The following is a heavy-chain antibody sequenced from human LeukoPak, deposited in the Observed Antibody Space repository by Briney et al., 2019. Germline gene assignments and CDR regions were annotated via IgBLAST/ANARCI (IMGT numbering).Heavy chain of an antibody. J-gene: IGHJ1*01. CDR1: GFTVSSNY. CDR2: MYSGGST. D-gene: IGHD3-22*01. Sequence: GGSLRLSCAASGFTVSSNYMSWVRQAPGKGLEWVSVMYSGGSTYYADSVKGRFTISRDNSKNTLYLQMNSLRAEDTAVYYCARDDSSALLFQHWGQGTLVTVSS. CDR3: ARDDSSALLFQH. V-gene: IGHV3-66*01.